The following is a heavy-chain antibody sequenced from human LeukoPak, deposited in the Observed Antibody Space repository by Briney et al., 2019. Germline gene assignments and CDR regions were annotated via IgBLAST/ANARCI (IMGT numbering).Heavy chain of an antibody. CDR2: INNDGSGT. D-gene: IGHD6-13*01. CDR3: ARVGQQRLVGYSTRPNYGMDV. CDR1: GFTFSSYW. J-gene: IGHJ6*02. Sequence: GGSLRLSCAASGFTFSSYWMHWVRQAPGKGPVWVSRINNDGSGTTYADSVKGRFTISRDNSKNTLYLQMNSLRAEDTAVYYCARVGQQRLVGYSTRPNYGMDVWGQGTTVTVSS. V-gene: IGHV3-74*01.